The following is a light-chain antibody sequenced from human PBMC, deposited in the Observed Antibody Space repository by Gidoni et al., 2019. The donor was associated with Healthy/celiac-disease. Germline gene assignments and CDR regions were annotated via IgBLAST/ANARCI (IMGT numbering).Light chain of an antibody. J-gene: IGKJ1*01. V-gene: IGKV3D-20*01. CDR3: QQYGSSPWT. Sequence: IVLTQSPATLSLSPGERATLSCGASQSVSSSYVAWYQQKPGLAPRLLIYDASSRATGIPDRFSGSGSGTDFTLTISRLEPEDFAVYYCQQYGSSPWTFGQGTKVEIK. CDR2: DAS. CDR1: QSVSSSY.